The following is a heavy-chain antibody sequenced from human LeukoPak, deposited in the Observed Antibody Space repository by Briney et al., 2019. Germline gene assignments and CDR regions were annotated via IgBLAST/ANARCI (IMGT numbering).Heavy chain of an antibody. V-gene: IGHV3-23*01. Sequence: GRSLRLSCAASGFTFSSYAMSWVRQAPGKGLEWVSAISGSGGSTYYADSVKGRFTISRDNSKNTLYLQMNSLRAEDTAVYYCAKGISYSSSYFDYWGQGTLVTVSS. CDR2: ISGSGGST. CDR3: AKGISYSSSYFDY. J-gene: IGHJ4*02. CDR1: GFTFSSYA. D-gene: IGHD6-13*01.